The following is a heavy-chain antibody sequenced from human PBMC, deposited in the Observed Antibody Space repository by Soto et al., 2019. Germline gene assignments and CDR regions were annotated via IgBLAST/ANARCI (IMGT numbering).Heavy chain of an antibody. V-gene: IGHV3-74*01. J-gene: IGHJ6*02. Sequence: PGVSMRVSCAAAGFTFSSYWRHWVSKDPGKGLVWVSRINSDGSTTSYADSVKGRFTTSRDNAKNTLYLQMNSLTAEDTAVYYCARTLWYYGMDVWGQGTTVTVSS. CDR2: INSDGSTT. CDR3: ARTLWYYGMDV. CDR1: GFTFSSYW.